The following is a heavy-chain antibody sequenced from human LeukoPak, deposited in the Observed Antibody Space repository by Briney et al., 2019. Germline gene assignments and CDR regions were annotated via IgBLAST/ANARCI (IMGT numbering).Heavy chain of an antibody. CDR1: GFTFSNYA. CDR3: ARVAKNDGGAY. Sequence: GGSLRLSCAASGFTFSNYAMSWVRQAPGKGLEWVSAISGSGGSTYYADSVKGRFTISRDNSKNTLYLQMISLRAEDTAVYYCARVAKNDGGAYWGQGTLVTVSS. D-gene: IGHD1-1*01. CDR2: ISGSGGST. V-gene: IGHV3-23*01. J-gene: IGHJ4*02.